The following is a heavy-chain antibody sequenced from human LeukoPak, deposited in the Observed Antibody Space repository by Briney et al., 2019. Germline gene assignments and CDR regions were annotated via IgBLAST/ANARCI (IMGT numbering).Heavy chain of an antibody. CDR3: AKLLRGTVVPFYDY. D-gene: IGHD3-10*01. J-gene: IGHJ4*02. CDR1: GITFSTSA. CDR2: ISGSGGST. V-gene: IGHV3-23*01. Sequence: GGSLRLSCAAFGITFSTSAMSWVRQAPGKGLEWVSAISGSGGSTYYADSVKGRFTISRDNSKSTLHLQMNSLRVDDTAVYYCAKLLRGTVVPFYDYWGQGTLVTVSS.